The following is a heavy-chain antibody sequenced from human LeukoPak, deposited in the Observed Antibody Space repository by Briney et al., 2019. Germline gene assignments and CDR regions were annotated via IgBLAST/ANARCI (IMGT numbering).Heavy chain of an antibody. CDR3: AKDRGGSWYGAFDI. CDR1: GFTFSSYE. J-gene: IGHJ3*02. Sequence: GGSLRLSCAASGFTFSSYEMNWVRQAPGKGLEWVSYISSSGSTIYYADSVKGRFTISRDNAKNSLYLQMNSLRAEDTAVYYCAKDRGGSWYGAFDIWGQGTMVTVSS. CDR2: ISSSGSTI. V-gene: IGHV3-48*03. D-gene: IGHD2-15*01.